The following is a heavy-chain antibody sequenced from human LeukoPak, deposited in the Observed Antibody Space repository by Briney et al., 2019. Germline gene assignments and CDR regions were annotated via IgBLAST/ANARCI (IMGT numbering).Heavy chain of an antibody. CDR3: ARGSSSIVGYDYVWGSFFHYFDY. J-gene: IGHJ4*02. CDR1: GVSISSYY. V-gene: IGHV4-59*01. D-gene: IGHD3-16*01. Sequence: SETLSLTCTVSGVSISSYYWSWIRQPPGKGLEWIGYIYYSGSTNYNPSLKSRVTISVDTSKNQFSLKLSSVTAADTAVYYCARGSSSIVGYDYVWGSFFHYFDYWGQGTLVTVSS. CDR2: IYYSGST.